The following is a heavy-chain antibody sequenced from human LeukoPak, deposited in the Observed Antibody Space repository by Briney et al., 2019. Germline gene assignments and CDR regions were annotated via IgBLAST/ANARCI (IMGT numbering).Heavy chain of an antibody. Sequence: PGGSLRLSCAASGFTFSSYGMHWVREAPGKGLEWGAVISYDGSNKYYADSVKGRFTISRDNSKNTLYLQMNSLRAEDTSVYYCAKDRVYSGYESYYFDYWGQGTLVTVSS. J-gene: IGHJ4*02. CDR1: GFTFSSYG. D-gene: IGHD5-12*01. CDR2: ISYDGSNK. V-gene: IGHV3-30*18. CDR3: AKDRVYSGYESYYFDY.